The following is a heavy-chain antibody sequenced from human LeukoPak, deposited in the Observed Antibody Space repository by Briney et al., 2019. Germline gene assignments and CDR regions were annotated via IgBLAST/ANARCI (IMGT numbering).Heavy chain of an antibody. J-gene: IGHJ6*03. D-gene: IGHD2-2*01. V-gene: IGHV4-34*01. CDR3: ARGPHLVRHYMDV. CDR2: INHSGST. Sequence: SETLCLTCAVYGGSFSAYYWSWIRQPPGKGLEWIGEINHSGSTNYNPSLKSRVTISVDTSKNQFSLKLTSVTAADTAVYYCARGPHLVRHYMDVWGKGTTVIVSS. CDR1: GGSFSAYY.